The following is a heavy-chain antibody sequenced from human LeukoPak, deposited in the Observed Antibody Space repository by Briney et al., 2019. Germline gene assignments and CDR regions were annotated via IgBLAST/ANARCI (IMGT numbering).Heavy chain of an antibody. J-gene: IGHJ4*02. D-gene: IGHD3-3*01. V-gene: IGHV1-3*01. CDR2: INAGNGNT. CDR1: GYTFTSYA. CDR3: ARRYDFWSGPDY. Sequence: ASVKVSCKASGYTFTSYAMHWVRQAPGQRLEWMGWINAGNGNTKYSQKFQGRVTITRDTSASTAYMELSSLRSEDTAVYYCARRYDFWSGPDYWGQGTLVTVSS.